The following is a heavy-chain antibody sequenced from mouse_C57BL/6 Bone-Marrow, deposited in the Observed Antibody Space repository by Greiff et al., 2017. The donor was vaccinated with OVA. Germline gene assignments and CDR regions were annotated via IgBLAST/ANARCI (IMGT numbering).Heavy chain of an antibody. CDR3: ARSERLRDYFDD. J-gene: IGHJ2*01. CDR2: IYPGSGNI. CDR1: GYTFTDYY. Sequence: QVQLQQSGAELVRPGASVKLSCKASGYTFTDYYISWVKQRPGPGLEWIARIYPGSGNIYYNEKFKGKATLTAEKSSSTAYLQLSSLTSDDSAGYFCARSERLRDYFDDWGQGTTLTVSS. D-gene: IGHD2-2*01. V-gene: IGHV1-76*01.